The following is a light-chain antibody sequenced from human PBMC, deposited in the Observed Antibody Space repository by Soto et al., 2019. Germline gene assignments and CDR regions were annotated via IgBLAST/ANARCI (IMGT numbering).Light chain of an antibody. Sequence: EIVLTQSPGTLSLSPEQRVTLSCRASQSVSSTYLAWYQQKPGQAPRPLIYGASSRATGIPDRFSGSGSGTDFTLTISRQEPEDFAVYYCQQYGGSPPITFGQGTRLEIK. CDR3: QQYGGSPPIT. V-gene: IGKV3-20*01. CDR2: GAS. J-gene: IGKJ5*01. CDR1: QSVSSTY.